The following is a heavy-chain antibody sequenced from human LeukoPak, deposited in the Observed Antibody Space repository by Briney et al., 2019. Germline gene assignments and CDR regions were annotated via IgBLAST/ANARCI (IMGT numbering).Heavy chain of an antibody. CDR2: LYFSGNA. D-gene: IGHD2-2*01. Sequence: SQTLSLTCTVSGGSVSSADYCWSWIRQHPGKGLEWIGDLYFSGNAYYIPSLKSRVTISLATAKNQFSLKLSSVTAADTAVYYCTRGKGIAVFPGALEDEFFDHWGQGTLLTVSS. CDR1: GGSVSSADYC. V-gene: IGHV4-31*03. CDR3: TRGKGIAVFPGALEDEFFDH. J-gene: IGHJ4*02.